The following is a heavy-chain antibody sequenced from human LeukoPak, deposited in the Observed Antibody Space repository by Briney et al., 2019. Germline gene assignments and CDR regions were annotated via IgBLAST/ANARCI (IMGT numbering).Heavy chain of an antibody. V-gene: IGHV4-39*01. Sequence: SETLSLTCTVSGGSIGSSSYYWGWIRQPPGKGLEWIGSIYYSGSTYYNPSLKSRVTISVDTSKNQFSLKLSSVTAADTAVYYCATRTRDSSSGRLRYFDLWGRGTLVTVSS. J-gene: IGHJ2*01. CDR1: GGSIGSSSYY. CDR2: IYYSGST. CDR3: ATRTRDSSSGRLRYFDL. D-gene: IGHD2-2*01.